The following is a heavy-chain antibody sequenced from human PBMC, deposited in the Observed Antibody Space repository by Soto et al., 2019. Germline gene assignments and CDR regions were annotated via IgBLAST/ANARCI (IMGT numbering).Heavy chain of an antibody. V-gene: IGHV3-33*01. Sequence: GGSLRLSCAASGFTFSSYGMHWVRQAPGKGLEWVAVIWYDGSNKYYADSVKGRFTISRDNSKNTLYLQMNSLRAEDTAVYYCARDQFRRDCSSTSCYPRPLDYWGQGTLVTAPQ. CDR1: GFTFSSYG. CDR3: ARDQFRRDCSSTSCYPRPLDY. CDR2: IWYDGSNK. D-gene: IGHD2-2*01. J-gene: IGHJ4*02.